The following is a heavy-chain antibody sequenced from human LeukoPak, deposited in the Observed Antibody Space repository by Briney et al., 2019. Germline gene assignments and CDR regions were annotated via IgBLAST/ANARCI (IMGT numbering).Heavy chain of an antibody. J-gene: IGHJ5*02. D-gene: IGHD2-15*01. CDR1: GESFSDYY. CDR2: IHHSVST. V-gene: IGHV4-34*01. CDR3: ARGVYPGCSGDRCVTIKNWFDP. Sequence: PSETLSLTCSVYGESFSDYYWSWIRQSPGKGLEWIGEIHHSVSTFYPPSLRGRVTMSVDTSKKQFSLKVISVTAADTAIYYCARGVYPGCSGDRCVTIKNWFDPWGQGTLVTVSS.